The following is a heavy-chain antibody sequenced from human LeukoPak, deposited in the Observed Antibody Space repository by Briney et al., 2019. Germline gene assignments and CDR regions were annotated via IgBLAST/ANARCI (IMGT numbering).Heavy chain of an antibody. CDR3: ARGLFSPGDQ. CDR2: IHTNSGGT. V-gene: IGHV1-2*02. D-gene: IGHD2/OR15-2a*01. Sequence: AAVKVSCKASGYTFTAYYIHWVRQAPGQGLEWMGWIHTNSGGTNYAQRFRGRVTMTRDTSISTAYMKLSSLGSDDTAMYYCARGLFSPGDQWGQGTLVTVST. CDR1: GYTFTAYY. J-gene: IGHJ4*02.